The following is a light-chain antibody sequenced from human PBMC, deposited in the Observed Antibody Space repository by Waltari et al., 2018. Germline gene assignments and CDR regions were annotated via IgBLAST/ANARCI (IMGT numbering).Light chain of an antibody. V-gene: IGLV3-1*01. Sequence: SYELTQPPSVSVSAGQTASITCSGDKLGHKFVCWFHQRPARSPVLVIYQDKKRPSGAPTRVSGSNSGNTAAMTISGTQPLYEADYYCQAWDSSSDAYVVGSGTKVTV. CDR2: QDK. CDR3: QAWDSSSDAYV. CDR1: KLGHKF. J-gene: IGLJ1*01.